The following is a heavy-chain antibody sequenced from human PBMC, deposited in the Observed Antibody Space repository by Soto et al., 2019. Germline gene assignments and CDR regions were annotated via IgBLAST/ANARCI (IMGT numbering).Heavy chain of an antibody. J-gene: IGHJ4*02. V-gene: IGHV3-48*01. D-gene: IGHD4-17*01. Sequence: GGSLRLSCAASGFTFSSYNMNWVRQAPGRGLEWVSYISSSSTAIYYADSVKGRFTISRDNAKNSLYLQMNSLRAEDTAVYYCARNHDYGDHDYWGQGTLVTSPQ. CDR3: ARNHDYGDHDY. CDR2: ISSSSTAI. CDR1: GFTFSSYN.